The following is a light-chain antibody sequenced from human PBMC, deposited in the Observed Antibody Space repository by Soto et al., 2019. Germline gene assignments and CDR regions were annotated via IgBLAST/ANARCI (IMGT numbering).Light chain of an antibody. CDR3: CSYAGSSTLV. CDR1: SSDVGSYNL. Sequence: QSVLTQPASVSGSPRQSITISCTGTSSDVGSYNLVSWYQQHPGKAPKLMIYEVSKRPSGVSNRFSGSKSGNTASLTISGLQAEDEADYYCCSYAGSSTLVFGGGTQLTVL. V-gene: IGLV2-23*02. CDR2: EVS. J-gene: IGLJ2*01.